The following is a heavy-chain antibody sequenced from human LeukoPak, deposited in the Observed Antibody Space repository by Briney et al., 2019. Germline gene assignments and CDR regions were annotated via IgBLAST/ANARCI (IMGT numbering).Heavy chain of an antibody. CDR3: ARPSRPYRSSEYFQH. J-gene: IGHJ1*01. D-gene: IGHD6-13*01. CDR2: ISSSGSTI. V-gene: IGHV3-48*03. CDR1: GFTFSSYE. Sequence: GGSLRLSCAASGFTFSSYEMNWVRQVPGKGLEWISYISSSGSTIYFADSVKGRFTISRDNAKNSLYLQVNSLRAEDTAVYYCARPSRPYRSSEYFQHWGQGTLVIVSS.